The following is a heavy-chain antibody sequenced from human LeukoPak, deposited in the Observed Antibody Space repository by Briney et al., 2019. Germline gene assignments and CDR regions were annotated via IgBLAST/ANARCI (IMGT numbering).Heavy chain of an antibody. CDR3: ARARGGGSNPSLNDY. CDR1: GYTFTSYG. Sequence: ASVKVSCKASGYTFTSYGISWVRQAPGQGLEWMGWISAYNGNTNYAQKLQGRVTMTTDTSTSTAYMELRSLRSDDTAVYYCARARGGGSNPSLNDYWGQGTLVTVSS. J-gene: IGHJ4*02. CDR2: ISAYNGNT. V-gene: IGHV1-18*01. D-gene: IGHD2-15*01.